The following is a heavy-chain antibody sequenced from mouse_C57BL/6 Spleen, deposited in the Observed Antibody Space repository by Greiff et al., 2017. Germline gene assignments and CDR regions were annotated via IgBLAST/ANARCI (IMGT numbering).Heavy chain of an antibody. V-gene: IGHV1-59*01. CDR1: GYTFTSYW. CDR3: ARRRVYYAMDY. J-gene: IGHJ4*01. Sequence: QVQLQQPGAELVRPGPSVNLSCKASGYTFTSYWMHWVKQRPGQGLEWIGVIDPSDSYTNYNQKCKGKATLTVDPSSSTAYMQLSSLTSEDAAVYDCARRRVYYAMDYWGQGTSVTVSS. CDR2: IDPSDSYT.